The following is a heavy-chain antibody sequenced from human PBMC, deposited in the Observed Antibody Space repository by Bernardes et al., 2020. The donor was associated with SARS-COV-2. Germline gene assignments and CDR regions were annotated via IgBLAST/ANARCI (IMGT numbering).Heavy chain of an antibody. D-gene: IGHD3-10*02. V-gene: IGHV3-48*01. J-gene: IGHJ4*02. CDR3: ARQPGIYVHFDF. CDR1: GFTFSTYA. Sequence: GSLRLSCAASGFTFSTYAMNWVRQAPGKGLEWVSYITSSSSTIYYAESVKGRFTISRDNAKNSLYLQMNSLRAEDTAVYYCARQPGIYVHFDFWGQGTLVTVSS. CDR2: ITSSSSTI.